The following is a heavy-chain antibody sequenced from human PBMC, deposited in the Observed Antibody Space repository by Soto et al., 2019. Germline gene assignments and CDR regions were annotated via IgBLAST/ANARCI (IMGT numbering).Heavy chain of an antibody. CDR3: AREEGISDWHAFDY. D-gene: IGHD6-19*01. V-gene: IGHV1-18*04. Sequence: ASVKVSCKASGYTFTDYGISWVRQAPGQGLEWMGWISTYNGNTIYAQKIQGRVTMTTDTSTSAAYVELRSLRSDDTAVYYCAREEGISDWHAFDYWGQGTLVTVSS. CDR2: ISTYNGNT. J-gene: IGHJ4*02. CDR1: GYTFTDYG.